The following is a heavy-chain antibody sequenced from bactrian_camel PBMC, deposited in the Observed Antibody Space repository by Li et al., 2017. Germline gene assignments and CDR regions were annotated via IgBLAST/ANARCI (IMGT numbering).Heavy chain of an antibody. D-gene: IGHD3*01. V-gene: IGHV3S31*01. CDR3: AADLLYGVGYCSAGHQFFNS. Sequence: VQLVESGGGSVQAGGSLTLSCAASGFTFNTYAMNWVRQAPGKGLEWVSGINPGGWSLYYADSVKGRFTISRDDAKNTLYLEMSSLKPEDTAIYYCAADLLYGVGYCSAGHQFFNSWGQGTQVTVS. CDR1: GFTFNTYA. CDR2: INPGGWSL. J-gene: IGHJ6*01.